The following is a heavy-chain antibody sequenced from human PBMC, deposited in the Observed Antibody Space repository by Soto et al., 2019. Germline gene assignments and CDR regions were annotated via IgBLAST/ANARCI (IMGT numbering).Heavy chain of an antibody. J-gene: IGHJ4*02. D-gene: IGHD2-2*01. Sequence: GGSLRLSCAASGFTFSTYAMNWVRQPPGKGLEWVSSISGSGAYTYYADSVQGRFTISRDNSKNTLNLQMNSLRAEDTAVYYCARDRHTYSTTYYFDYWGQGTLVTVSS. V-gene: IGHV3-23*01. CDR2: ISGSGAYT. CDR3: ARDRHTYSTTYYFDY. CDR1: GFTFSTYA.